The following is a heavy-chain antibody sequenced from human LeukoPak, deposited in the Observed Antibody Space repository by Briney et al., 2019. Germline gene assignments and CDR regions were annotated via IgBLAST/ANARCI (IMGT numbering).Heavy chain of an antibody. Sequence: SETLSLTCTVSGGSISSGSYYWSWIRQPAGKGLEWIGRIYTSGSTNYNPSLKSRVTISVDTSKNQFSLKLSSVTAADTAVYYCARDKDFWSGYRGDYYYYYMDVWGEGTTVTVSS. CDR3: ARDKDFWSGYRGDYYYYYMDV. J-gene: IGHJ6*03. CDR1: GGSISSGSYY. CDR2: IYTSGST. V-gene: IGHV4-61*02. D-gene: IGHD3-3*01.